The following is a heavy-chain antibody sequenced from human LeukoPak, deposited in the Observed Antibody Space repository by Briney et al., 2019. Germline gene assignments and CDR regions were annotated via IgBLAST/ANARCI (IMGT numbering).Heavy chain of an antibody. Sequence: SETLSLTCAVSGGSISSSNWWSWVRQPPGKGLEWIGEIYHSGSTNYNPSLKSRVTISVDKSKNQFSLKLSSVTAADTAVYYCARVVTMVRGVKERWLDPWGQGTLVTVSS. D-gene: IGHD3-10*01. CDR3: ARVVTMVRGVKERWLDP. V-gene: IGHV4-4*02. CDR2: IYHSGST. CDR1: GGSISSSNW. J-gene: IGHJ5*02.